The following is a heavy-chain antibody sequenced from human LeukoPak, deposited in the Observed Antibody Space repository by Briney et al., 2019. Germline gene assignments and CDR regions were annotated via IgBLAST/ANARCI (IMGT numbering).Heavy chain of an antibody. V-gene: IGHV4-4*07. D-gene: IGHD1-7*01. CDR2: IYVSGST. J-gene: IGHJ4*02. CDR3: ARSISGTLLDY. Sequence: SETLSLTCTVSGGSISSHYWSWVRQSAGKGLEWIGRIYVSGSTNYNPSLKTRVTTSIDKSKNHFSLKLSSVTAADTAVYYCARSISGTLLDYWGEGTLVTVSS. CDR1: GGSISSHY.